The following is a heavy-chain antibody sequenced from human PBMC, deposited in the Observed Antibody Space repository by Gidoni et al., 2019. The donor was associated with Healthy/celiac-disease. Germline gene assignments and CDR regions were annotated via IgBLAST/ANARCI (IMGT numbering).Heavy chain of an antibody. CDR3: TRVRVVPAGGWFDP. V-gene: IGHV3-49*03. J-gene: IGHJ5*02. CDR2: IRSKAYGGAT. D-gene: IGHD2-2*01. CDR1: GFTVGAYA. Sequence: EVQLVESGGGLVQPGRSLRLSCTASGFTVGAYAMSWYRQAPGKGLGWVGFIRSKAYGGATEYAASVKGRFTISRYDSKSIAYLQMNSLKTEDTAVYYCTRVRVVPAGGWFDPWGQGTLVTVSS.